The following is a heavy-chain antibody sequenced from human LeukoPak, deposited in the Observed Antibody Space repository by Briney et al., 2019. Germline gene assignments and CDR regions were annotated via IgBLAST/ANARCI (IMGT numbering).Heavy chain of an antibody. D-gene: IGHD4-11*01. Sequence: PSETLSLTCTVSGGSINSGSYYWSWIRQPAGKGLEWIGRINTSGSTNYNPSLKSRVTISVDTSKNQFSLKLSSVTAADTAVYYCASIQSYYFGLDVWGQGTTVTVSS. J-gene: IGHJ6*02. CDR3: ASIQSYYFGLDV. V-gene: IGHV4-61*02. CDR2: INTSGST. CDR1: GGSINSGSYY.